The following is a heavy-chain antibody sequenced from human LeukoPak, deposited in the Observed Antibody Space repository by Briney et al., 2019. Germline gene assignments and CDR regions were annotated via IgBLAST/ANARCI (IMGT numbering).Heavy chain of an antibody. CDR2: INQSGST. CDR1: DGSFSGYS. V-gene: IGHV4-34*01. J-gene: IGHJ4*02. CDR3: ASNPFSSSGFYYFDY. D-gene: IGHD6-6*01. Sequence: SETLSLTCAVYDGSFSGYSWGWIRQPPGKGLEWIGGINQSGSTNYNPSLKSRGSISLDTSKNQCSLKLSSVTAADTAVYYCASNPFSSSGFYYFDYWGQGTLVTVSS.